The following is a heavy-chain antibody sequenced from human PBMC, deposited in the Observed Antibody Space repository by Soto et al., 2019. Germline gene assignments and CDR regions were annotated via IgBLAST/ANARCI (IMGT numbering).Heavy chain of an antibody. Sequence: GGSLRLSCAASGFSVRNNYMNWVRQAPGKGLEWVSVVYDEGDTYYADSVKGRFTISRDNSKHTMYLQINSRRAEDTAVYFCARVAKLDPYPLTDYCGQGTLVTVSS. J-gene: IGHJ4*02. CDR2: VYDEGDT. V-gene: IGHV3-66*01. D-gene: IGHD1-1*01. CDR1: GFSVRNNY. CDR3: ARVAKLDPYPLTDY.